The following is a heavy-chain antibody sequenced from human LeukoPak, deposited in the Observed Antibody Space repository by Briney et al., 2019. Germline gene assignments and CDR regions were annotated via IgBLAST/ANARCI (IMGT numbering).Heavy chain of an antibody. V-gene: IGHV4-61*08. D-gene: IGHD6-19*01. CDR2: IYYSGST. Sequence: SETLSLTCAVSGGSISSGGYSWSWIRQPPGKGLEWIGYIYYSGSTNYNPSLKSRVTISVDTSKNQFSLKLSSVTAADTAVYYCARSPVAGTLYFDYWGQGTLVTVSS. CDR3: ARSPVAGTLYFDY. J-gene: IGHJ4*02. CDR1: GGSISSGGYS.